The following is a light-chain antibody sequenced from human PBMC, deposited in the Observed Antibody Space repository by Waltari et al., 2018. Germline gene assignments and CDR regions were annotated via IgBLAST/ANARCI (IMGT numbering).Light chain of an antibody. Sequence: DFVMTQSPDSLAVSLGERATINCKSSQSLLYTSNYKNYLAWYQQKPGQPPKLLISWASTRESGVPDRFSGSGSVTDFTLTISSLQAEDVAVYYCQQYYSRHSYTFGQGTKLEIK. CDR1: QSLLYTSNYKNY. CDR3: QQYYSRHSYT. J-gene: IGKJ2*01. CDR2: WAS. V-gene: IGKV4-1*01.